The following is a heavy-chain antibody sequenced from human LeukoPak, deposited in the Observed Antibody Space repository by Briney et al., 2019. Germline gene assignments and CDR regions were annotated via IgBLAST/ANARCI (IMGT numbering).Heavy chain of an antibody. CDR2: INPSDGST. D-gene: IGHD2-2*02. V-gene: IGHV1-46*02. CDR3: TRAIPGPLFDN. CDR1: GYIFNTYY. J-gene: IGHJ4*02. Sequence: ASVKVSCKSSGYIFNTYYMHWVRQAPGQGLEWVGIINPSDGSTSYGQKFQGRVTMTRDTSASTVYIELNSLRSEDTAVYFCTRAIPGPLFDNWGQGTLVTVSS.